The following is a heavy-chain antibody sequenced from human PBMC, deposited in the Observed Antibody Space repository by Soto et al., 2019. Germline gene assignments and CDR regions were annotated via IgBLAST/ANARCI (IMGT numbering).Heavy chain of an antibody. CDR1: GGSISSSSYY. CDR2: IYYSGST. J-gene: IGHJ6*02. D-gene: IGHD5-12*01. CDR3: ARINSGYDYLYYYYGIDV. V-gene: IGHV4-39*01. Sequence: PSETLSLTCTVSGGSISSSSYYWGWIRQPPGKGLEWIGSIYYSGSTYYNPSLKSRVTISVDTSKNQFSLKLSSVTAADTAVYYCARINSGYDYLYYYYGIDVWGQGTTVTVYS.